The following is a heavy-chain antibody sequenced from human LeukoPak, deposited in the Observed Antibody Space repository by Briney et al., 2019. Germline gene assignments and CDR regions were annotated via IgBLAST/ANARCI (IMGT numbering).Heavy chain of an antibody. D-gene: IGHD4/OR15-4a*01. J-gene: IGHJ6*03. Sequence: AASMKSSSNAYAATSSSYAISWVRPAPEQLLEWIGLINPNSRGTVDTQKFQGTVTMTRDTSTGTVYMGRSRLRSDDTAVYYSARDPGSLYGAGSHFYYHMDVWGKGTPVTVS. CDR1: AATSSSYA. CDR2: INPNSRGT. CDR3: ARDPGSLYGAGSHFYYHMDV. V-gene: IGHV1-2*02.